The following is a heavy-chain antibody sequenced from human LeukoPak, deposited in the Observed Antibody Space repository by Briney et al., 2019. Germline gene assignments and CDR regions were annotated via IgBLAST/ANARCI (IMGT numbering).Heavy chain of an antibody. CDR1: GLPFSRYG. CDR2: ISNDGNNK. V-gene: IGHV3-30*18. D-gene: IGHD6-19*01. Sequence: GGSLSLSCAASGLPFSRYGIRWVRQAPGRGREWVAAISNDGNNKFYADSVKGRFTISRDNPKNTMNLQMNSLRAEDTAVYYCAKGGGSSGRSYYFDYWGQGTLVTVSS. J-gene: IGHJ4*02. CDR3: AKGGGSSGRSYYFDY.